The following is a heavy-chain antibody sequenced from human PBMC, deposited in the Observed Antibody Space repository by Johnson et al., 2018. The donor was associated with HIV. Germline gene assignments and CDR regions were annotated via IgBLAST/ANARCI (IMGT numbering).Heavy chain of an antibody. D-gene: IGHD6-6*01. V-gene: IGHV3-66*02. Sequence: VQLVESGGGLVQPGGSLRLSCAASGFTVSSNYMSWVRQAPGQGLEWVSVIYSGGSTYYADSVKGRFTISRDNSKNTLYLQMNSLRAEDTAVYYCARVSSSSSFDAFDIWGQGTMVTVSS. CDR1: GFTVSSNY. J-gene: IGHJ3*02. CDR2: IYSGGST. CDR3: ARVSSSSSFDAFDI.